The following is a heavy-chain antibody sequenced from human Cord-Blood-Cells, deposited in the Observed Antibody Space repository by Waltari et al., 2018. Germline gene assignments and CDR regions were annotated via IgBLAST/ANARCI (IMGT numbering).Heavy chain of an antibody. J-gene: IGHJ4*02. D-gene: IGHD6-13*01. CDR1: GGSISSSSYY. V-gene: IGHV4-39*01. Sequence: QLQLQESGPGLVKPSETLSLTCTVSGGSISSSSYYWGWIRQPPGQGLEWIGSIYYSGSTYYNPSLKSRVTISVDTSKNQFSLKLSSVTAADTAVYYCAKHAAGSSVYYFDYWGQGTLVTVSS. CDR3: AKHAAGSSVYYFDY. CDR2: IYYSGST.